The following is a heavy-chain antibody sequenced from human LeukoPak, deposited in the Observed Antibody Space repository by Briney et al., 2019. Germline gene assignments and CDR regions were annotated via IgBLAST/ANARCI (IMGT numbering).Heavy chain of an antibody. CDR1: GFTFSSYA. J-gene: IGHJ4*02. D-gene: IGHD2-2*02. V-gene: IGHV3-23*01. CDR3: AKGRGAYCSSTSCYRPIDY. CDR2: ISGSGGST. Sequence: GGSLRLSCAASGFTFSSYAMSGGRQAPGKGVEGVSAISGSGGSTYYADSVKGRFTISRDNSKNTLYLQMNSLRAEDTAVYYCAKGRGAYCSSTSCYRPIDYWGQGTLVTVSS.